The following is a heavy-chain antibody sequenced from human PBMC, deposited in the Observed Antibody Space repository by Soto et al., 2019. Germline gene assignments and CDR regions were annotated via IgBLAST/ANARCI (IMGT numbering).Heavy chain of an antibody. CDR1: VGSIVNSSFY. Sequence: SETLSLTCTFSVGSIVNSSFYCGWIRQPPWKGLEWIATSYYSGTTYYNPSLKSRVTMSVDTSKNQFSLNLNSVTAADTAVYYCARLWRGGYSLPANGAFDYWGQGTLGIVSS. D-gene: IGHD2-2*01. CDR2: SYYSGTT. V-gene: IGHV4-39*01. J-gene: IGHJ4*02. CDR3: ARLWRGGYSLPANGAFDY.